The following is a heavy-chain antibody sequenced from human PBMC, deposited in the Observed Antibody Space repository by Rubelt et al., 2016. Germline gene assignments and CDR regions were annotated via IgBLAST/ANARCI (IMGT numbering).Heavy chain of an antibody. CDR3: AKVGGIAVSDRFDC. Sequence: EVQLVESGGGLVQPGGSLRLSCAASGFTFSSYAMSWVRQAPGKGLEWVSPIRGSGASIYYADSVTGRFTISSDNSKNTLYLQMNSLRAEETAAYYCAKVGGIAVSDRFDCWGQGTLVTVSP. CDR1: GFTFSSYA. V-gene: IGHV3-23*04. CDR2: IRGSGASI. J-gene: IGHJ4*02. D-gene: IGHD6-19*01.